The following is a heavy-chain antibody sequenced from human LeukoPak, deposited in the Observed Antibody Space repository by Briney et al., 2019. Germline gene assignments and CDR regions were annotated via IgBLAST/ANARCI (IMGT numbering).Heavy chain of an antibody. CDR3: ARDLSPVVRASPMGY. V-gene: IGHV3-30*03. CDR2: ITYDGYYK. D-gene: IGHD3-10*01. Sequence: PGTSLRLSCAASGXTFSTYGMHWVRQAPGKGLEWVALITYDGYYKYYSDSVKGRFTIPSDTSKNTLSLQMNSLRAEDTAVYYCARDLSPVVRASPMGYWGQGTLVTVSS. J-gene: IGHJ4*02. CDR1: GXTFSTYG.